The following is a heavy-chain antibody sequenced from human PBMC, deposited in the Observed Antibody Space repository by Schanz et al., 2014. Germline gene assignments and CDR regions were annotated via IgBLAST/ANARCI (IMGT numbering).Heavy chain of an antibody. CDR1: GYNFTAYY. D-gene: IGHD2-2*01. Sequence: QVQLVQSGSELKKPGASVKVSCKASGYNFTAYYIHWVRQAPGQGLEFMGWINPNSGDTEYGQQFEGRVTLTRDTSISTAYMELSSLTSDDTAVYYCARELCSSTTCYVRYDPWGQGTLVTVSS. J-gene: IGHJ5*02. CDR3: ARELCSSTTCYVRYDP. CDR2: INPNSGDT. V-gene: IGHV1-2*02.